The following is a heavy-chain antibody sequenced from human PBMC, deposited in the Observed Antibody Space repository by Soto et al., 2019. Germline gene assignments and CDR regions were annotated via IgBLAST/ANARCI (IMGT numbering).Heavy chain of an antibody. Sequence: QVQLVQSGAEVKKPGSSVKVSCKASGGTFSSYAISWVRQAPGQGLEWMGGIIPIFGTANYAQKFQGRVTITADKYTSTAYMELSSLRSEDTAVYYCARGGYCGGDCFSQGEHWGQGTLVTVSS. CDR2: IIPIFGTA. CDR3: ARGGYCGGDCFSQGEH. D-gene: IGHD2-21*02. J-gene: IGHJ1*01. V-gene: IGHV1-69*06. CDR1: GGTFSSYA.